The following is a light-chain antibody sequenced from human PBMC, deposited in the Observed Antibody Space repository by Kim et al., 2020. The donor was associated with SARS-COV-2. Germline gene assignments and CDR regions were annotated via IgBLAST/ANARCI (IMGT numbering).Light chain of an antibody. CDR3: QQRRNWPIN. CDR2: DAS. Sequence: EIVLTQSPATLSLSPGERATLSCRASQSVSSYLAWYQQEPGQAPRLLIYDASNRATGIPARFSGSGSGTDFTLTISSLEPEDFAVYYCQQRRNWPINFGGGTKVDIK. CDR1: QSVSSY. J-gene: IGKJ4*01. V-gene: IGKV3-11*01.